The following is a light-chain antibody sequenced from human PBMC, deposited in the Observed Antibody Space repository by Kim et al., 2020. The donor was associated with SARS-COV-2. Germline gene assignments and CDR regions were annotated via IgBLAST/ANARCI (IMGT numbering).Light chain of an antibody. CDR1: QRINTRS. J-gene: IGKJ1*01. V-gene: IGKV3-20*01. CDR3: QQYEDSWT. Sequence: EIVLTQSPGTLSLSPGEGATLSCRASQRINTRSLAWYQQKPGQAPRLLIYGASTRATDIPDRFSGSGSGTDFTLTISRLEPEDFAVFFYQQYEDSWTFGQGTKVDIK. CDR2: GAS.